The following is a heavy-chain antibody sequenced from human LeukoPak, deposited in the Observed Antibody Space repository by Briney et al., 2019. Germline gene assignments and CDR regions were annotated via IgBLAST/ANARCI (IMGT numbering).Heavy chain of an antibody. Sequence: PWGSLRLSCVASGFTLSSHVMHWVRHAPGKGLEWVALISSDGTTKYNADSVEGRFTISRDTSMDTLYLQMNSLRVDDTSVYYCARGILSPRSVAFDVWGQGTMVTVS. CDR1: GFTLSSHV. CDR3: ARGILSPRSVAFDV. J-gene: IGHJ3*01. V-gene: IGHV3-30-3*01. D-gene: IGHD3-3*01. CDR2: ISSDGTTK.